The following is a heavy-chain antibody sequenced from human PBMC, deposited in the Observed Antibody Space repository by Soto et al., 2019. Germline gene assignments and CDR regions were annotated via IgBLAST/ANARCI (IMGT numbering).Heavy chain of an antibody. CDR3: AKVDKQQLGRYYFDF. CDR2: ISGSGGST. Sequence: GGSLRLSCAASGFTFSSYAMSWVRQAPGKGLEWVSAISGSGGSTYYADSVKGRFTISRDNSKNTLYLQMNSLRAEDTAVYYCAKVDKQQLGRYYFDFWGQGTLVTVSS. D-gene: IGHD6-13*01. CDR1: GFTFSSYA. J-gene: IGHJ4*02. V-gene: IGHV3-23*01.